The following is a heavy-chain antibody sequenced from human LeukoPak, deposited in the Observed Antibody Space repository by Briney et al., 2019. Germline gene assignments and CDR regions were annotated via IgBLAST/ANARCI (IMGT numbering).Heavy chain of an antibody. J-gene: IGHJ6*02. CDR2: INHSGST. CDR3: ARGVVVVAATPYYYYGMDV. CDR1: GGSFRGYY. D-gene: IGHD2-15*01. Sequence: SETLSLTCAVYGGSFRGYYWSWIRQPPGKGLEWIGEINHSGSTNYNPSLKSRVTISVDTSKNQFSLKLSSVTAADTAVYYCARGVVVVAATPYYYYGMDVWGQGTTVTVSS. V-gene: IGHV4-34*01.